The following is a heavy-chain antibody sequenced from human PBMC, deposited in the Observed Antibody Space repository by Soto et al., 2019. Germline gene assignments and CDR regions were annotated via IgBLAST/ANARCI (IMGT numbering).Heavy chain of an antibody. J-gene: IGHJ5*02. Sequence: QVQLVQSGAEVKKPGASVKVSCKASGYTFTSYAMHWVRQAPGQRLEWMGWINAGNGNTKYSQKFQGRVTITRDTSASTAYMELSSLRSEDTAVYYCARDQYSSGWYKRGWFDPWGQGTLVTVSS. CDR3: ARDQYSSGWYKRGWFDP. D-gene: IGHD6-19*01. V-gene: IGHV1-3*01. CDR1: GYTFTSYA. CDR2: INAGNGNT.